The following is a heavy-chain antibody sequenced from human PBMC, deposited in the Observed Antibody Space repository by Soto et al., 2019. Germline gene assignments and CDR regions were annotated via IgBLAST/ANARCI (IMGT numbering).Heavy chain of an antibody. V-gene: IGHV3-64D*08. CDR1: GFTFSSFA. J-gene: IGHJ5*02. Sequence: GGSLRLSCSASGFTFSSFAMFWVRQAPGKGLEYVSVISDSGGSKYYADYVKGRFTISRDNSRNTLTLQKSGLKPDDTAVYYCVKYSASWPTSPDNWFGPWGQGTLVTVSS. D-gene: IGHD6-13*01. CDR3: VKYSASWPTSPDNWFGP. CDR2: ISDSGGSK.